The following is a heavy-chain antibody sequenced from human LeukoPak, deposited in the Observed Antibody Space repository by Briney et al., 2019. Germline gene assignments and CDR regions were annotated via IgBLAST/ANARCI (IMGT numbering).Heavy chain of an antibody. CDR2: IYYSGST. J-gene: IGHJ4*02. CDR3: ARHEGSSGWPDYFDY. CDR1: GGAFSSYY. V-gene: IGHV4-59*08. D-gene: IGHD6-19*01. Sequence: SETLSLTGTVSGGAFSSYYWSWIRQPPGKGLEWFGYIYYSGSTNYNPSLKSRVTISVDTSKNQFSLKLSSVTAADTAVYYCARHEGSSGWPDYFDYWGQGTLVTVSS.